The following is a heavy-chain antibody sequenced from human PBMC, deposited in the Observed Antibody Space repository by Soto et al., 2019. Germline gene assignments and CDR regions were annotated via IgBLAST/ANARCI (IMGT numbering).Heavy chain of an antibody. J-gene: IGHJ5*02. V-gene: IGHV3-20*04. D-gene: IGHD1-7*01. Sequence: GGSLRLSCAASGFTFDDYGMSWVRQAPGKGLEWVSGINWNGGSTGYADSVKGRFTISRDNAKNSLYLQMNSLRAEDTALYYCARFPLLWNYDNSYNWFDPWGQGTLVPVAS. CDR1: GFTFDDYG. CDR3: ARFPLLWNYDNSYNWFDP. CDR2: INWNGGST.